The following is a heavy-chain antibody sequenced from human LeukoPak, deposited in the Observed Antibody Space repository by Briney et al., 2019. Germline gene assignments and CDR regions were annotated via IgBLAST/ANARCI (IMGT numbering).Heavy chain of an antibody. D-gene: IGHD6-6*01. J-gene: IGHJ6*03. Sequence: SVKVSCKASGGAFSSYAISWVRQAPGQGLEWMGGIIPIFGTANYAQKFQGRVTITADESTSTAYMELSSLRSEDTAVYYCARDADIAARPPYYYYYMDVWGKGTTVTVSS. V-gene: IGHV1-69*01. CDR3: ARDADIAARPPYYYYYMDV. CDR1: GGAFSSYA. CDR2: IIPIFGTA.